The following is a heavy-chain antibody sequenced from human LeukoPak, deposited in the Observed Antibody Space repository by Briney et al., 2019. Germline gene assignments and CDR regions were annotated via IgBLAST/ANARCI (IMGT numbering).Heavy chain of an antibody. CDR2: MYHSGST. D-gene: IGHD3-3*01. V-gene: IGHV4-38-2*02. J-gene: IGHJ5*02. CDR1: GYSISSGYY. Sequence: PSETLSLTCTVSGYSISSGYYWGWIRQPPGKGLECIGTMYHSGSTFYNPSLKSRVTISVDTSKNQFSLKLTSMTAADTAVYYCARDHLANLASRLFDPWGQGSLVTVSS. CDR3: ARDHLANLASRLFDP.